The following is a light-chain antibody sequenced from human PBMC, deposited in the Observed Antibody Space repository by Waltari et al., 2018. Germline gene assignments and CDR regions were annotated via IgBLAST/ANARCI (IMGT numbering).Light chain of an antibody. Sequence: SYELTQPPSVPVSPGQTARITCSGDAFPKHCAYWYQQKPGQAPVLVIYKDTERPSGIPERFSGSISGTTVTLTISGVQAEDEADYYCQSADDRGNSWVFGGGTKLTVL. CDR1: AFPKHC. CDR2: KDT. V-gene: IGLV3-25*03. CDR3: QSADDRGNSWV. J-gene: IGLJ3*02.